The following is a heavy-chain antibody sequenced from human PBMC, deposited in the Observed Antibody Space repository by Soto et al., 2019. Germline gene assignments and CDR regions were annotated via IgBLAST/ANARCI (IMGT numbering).Heavy chain of an antibody. CDR2: INHSGST. CDR3: ARGGSIFGVVIDRKPFDY. Sequence: SETLSLTCAVYGGSFSGYYWSWIRQPPGKGLEWIGEINHSGSTNYNPSLKSRVTISVDTFKNQFSLKLSSVTAADTAVYYCARGGSIFGVVIDRKPFDYWGQGTLVTVSS. J-gene: IGHJ4*02. V-gene: IGHV4-34*01. D-gene: IGHD3-3*01. CDR1: GGSFSGYY.